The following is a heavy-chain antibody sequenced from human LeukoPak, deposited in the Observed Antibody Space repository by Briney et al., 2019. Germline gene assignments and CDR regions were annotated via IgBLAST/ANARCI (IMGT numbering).Heavy chain of an antibody. J-gene: IGHJ4*02. V-gene: IGHV4-59*01. D-gene: IGHD6-13*01. Sequence: SETLSLTCSVSGGSISTYYWSWIRQPPGKGLEWIGYIYYTGTTNYNPSLKSRVIISVDTSKNEFSLKLSSVTAADTAVYYCARTGSWYHYFDFWGQGTLVTVSS. CDR1: GGSISTYY. CDR2: IYYTGTT. CDR3: ARTGSWYHYFDF.